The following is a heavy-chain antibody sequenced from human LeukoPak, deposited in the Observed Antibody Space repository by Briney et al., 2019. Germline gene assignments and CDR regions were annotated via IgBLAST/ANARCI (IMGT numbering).Heavy chain of an antibody. CDR2: IYPGDSDT. CDR3: ARHSYDSRDCPDY. Sequence: GESLKISCKGSGYSFTSYWIGWVRQMPGKGLEWMGIIYPGDSDTRYSPSFQGQVTISADKSISTAYLQWSSLKASDAAMYYCARHSYDSRDCPDYWGQGTLVTVSS. J-gene: IGHJ4*02. D-gene: IGHD3-22*01. CDR1: GYSFTSYW. V-gene: IGHV5-51*01.